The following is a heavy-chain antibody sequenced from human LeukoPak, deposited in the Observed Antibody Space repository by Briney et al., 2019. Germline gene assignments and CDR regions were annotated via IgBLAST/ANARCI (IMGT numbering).Heavy chain of an antibody. Sequence: KPSETLSLTCTVSGGSISSSSYHWGWIRQPPGKGLEWIGSIYYSGSTYYNPSLKSRVTVSVDTSKNQFSLKLSSVTAADTAVYYCARLNYYYGMDVWGQGTTVTVPS. V-gene: IGHV4-39*01. CDR3: ARLNYYYGMDV. CDR1: GGSISSSSYH. J-gene: IGHJ6*02. CDR2: IYYSGST.